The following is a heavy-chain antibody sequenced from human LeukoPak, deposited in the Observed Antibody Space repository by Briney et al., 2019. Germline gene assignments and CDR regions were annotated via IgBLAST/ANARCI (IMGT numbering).Heavy chain of an antibody. CDR1: DDSVSDYY. CDR3: TRGAGWLIDY. J-gene: IGHJ4*02. D-gene: IGHD3-16*01. Sequence: SETLSLTCTVSDDSVSDYYRGWIRQPPGKGLEWIGYFYNSGRSTYNPSLKSRVTISADTSKNHFSLKLNSVTTADTAVYYCTRGAGWLIDYWGQGILVTVSS. V-gene: IGHV4-59*02. CDR2: FYNSGRS.